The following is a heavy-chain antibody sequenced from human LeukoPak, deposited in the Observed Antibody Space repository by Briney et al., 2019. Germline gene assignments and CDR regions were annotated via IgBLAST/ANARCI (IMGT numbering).Heavy chain of an antibody. V-gene: IGHV4-39*01. CDR1: GGSISSSGYY. CDR3: ARPATSGTYYSAFDY. Sequence: SETLSLTCTVSGGSISSSGYYWGWIRQPPGKGLEWIGTIYYSGSTNYNPSLKGRVTISADMSKNQFSLTVTSVAAADTALYYCARPATSGTYYSAFDYWGQGTLVAVSS. J-gene: IGHJ4*02. CDR2: IYYSGST. D-gene: IGHD3-22*01.